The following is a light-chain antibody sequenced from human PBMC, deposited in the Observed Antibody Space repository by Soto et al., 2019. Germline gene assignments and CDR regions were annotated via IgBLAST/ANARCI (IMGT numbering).Light chain of an antibody. Sequence: EIVLTQSPGTLSLSPGERATLSCRASQTVSSTYLAWYQQKPGQAPRLLIYGASSRATGIPDRFSASGSGPDFTLTISRLEPEDFAVYYCEQYGNSALTFGGGTKVEIK. V-gene: IGKV3-20*01. CDR2: GAS. J-gene: IGKJ4*01. CDR1: QTVSSTY. CDR3: EQYGNSALT.